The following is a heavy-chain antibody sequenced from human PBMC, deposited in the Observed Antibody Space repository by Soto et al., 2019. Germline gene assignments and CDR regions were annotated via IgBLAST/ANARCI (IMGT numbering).Heavy chain of an antibody. CDR3: ARTRGYSYGPLNWFDP. D-gene: IGHD5-18*01. J-gene: IGHJ5*02. V-gene: IGHV4-39*01. CDR2: IYYSGST. CDR1: GGSISSSSYY. Sequence: SETLSLTCTVSGGSISSSSYYWGWIRQPPGKGLEWIGSIYYSGSTYYNPSLKSRVTISVDTSKNQFSLKLSSVTAADTAVYYCARTRGYSYGPLNWFDPWGQGTLVTVSS.